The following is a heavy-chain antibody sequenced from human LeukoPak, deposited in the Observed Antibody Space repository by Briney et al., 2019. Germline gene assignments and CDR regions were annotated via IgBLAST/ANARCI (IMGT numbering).Heavy chain of an antibody. CDR2: IYYSGST. Sequence: SETLSLTCTVSGGSISSYYWSWIRQPPGEGVEWIGYIYYSGSTNYNPSLKSRVTISVDTSKNQFSLKLSSVTAADTAVYYCARARMMYPKEGYCSGRSCYSGFDPWGQGTLVTVSS. D-gene: IGHD2-15*01. J-gene: IGHJ5*02. V-gene: IGHV4-59*01. CDR1: GGSISSYY. CDR3: ARARMMYPKEGYCSGRSCYSGFDP.